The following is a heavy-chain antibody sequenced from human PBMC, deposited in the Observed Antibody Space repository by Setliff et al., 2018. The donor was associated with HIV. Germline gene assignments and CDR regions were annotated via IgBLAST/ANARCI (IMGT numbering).Heavy chain of an antibody. CDR3: ARDPGDTYYYYSYMDV. Sequence: SETLSLTCTVSGGSISSYYWSWIRQHPGKGLEWIGYIHHSGSTYYKPSLKGRVTMSVDTSKNQFFLKLRSVTAADTAVYYCARDPGDTYYYYSYMDVWGKGTTVTVSS. CDR1: GGSISSYY. J-gene: IGHJ6*03. CDR2: IHHSGST. D-gene: IGHD3-10*01. V-gene: IGHV4-59*12.